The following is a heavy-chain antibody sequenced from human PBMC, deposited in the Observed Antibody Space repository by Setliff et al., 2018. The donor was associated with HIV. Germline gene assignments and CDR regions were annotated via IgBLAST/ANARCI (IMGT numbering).Heavy chain of an antibody. CDR3: ARGADYRDV. Sequence: PGESLKISCVASGYSFTNKWIGWVRQTPWKGLEWMGIIYPGDSQTKYNPSFQGQVTISVDKSLRTAYLQWSSLKTSDTAFYFCARGADYRDVWGQGTLVTVSS. CDR1: GYSFTNKW. D-gene: IGHD4-17*01. CDR2: IYPGDSQT. V-gene: IGHV5-51*03. J-gene: IGHJ4*02.